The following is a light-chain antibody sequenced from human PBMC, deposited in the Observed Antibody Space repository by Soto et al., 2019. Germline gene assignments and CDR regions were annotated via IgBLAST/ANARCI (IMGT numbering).Light chain of an antibody. CDR1: SSDVGTYNL. J-gene: IGLJ1*01. Sequence: QSALTQPASVSGSPGQSITISCTGTSSDVGTYNLVSWYQHHPGKAPKLMIYEGSKRPSGVSNRFSGSKSGNTASLTISGLQAEDEADYYCCLYAGSSTYVFGTGTKLTVL. CDR2: EGS. V-gene: IGLV2-23*01. CDR3: CLYAGSSTYV.